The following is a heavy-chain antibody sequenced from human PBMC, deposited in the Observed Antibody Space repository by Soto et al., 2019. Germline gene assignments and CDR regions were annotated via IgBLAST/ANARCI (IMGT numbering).Heavy chain of an antibody. CDR3: ARASVSGRRFDY. CDR2: INPSGGST. D-gene: IGHD6-19*01. J-gene: IGHJ4*02. Sequence: ASVKVPWKASGYTFLSHYMRWVRQAPGQGLEWMGIINPSGGSTTYAQKFQGRVTMTRDTSTSTVYMELSSLTSEDTAVYYCARASVSGRRFDYWGEGTLVTVSS. CDR1: GYTFLSHY. V-gene: IGHV1-46*03.